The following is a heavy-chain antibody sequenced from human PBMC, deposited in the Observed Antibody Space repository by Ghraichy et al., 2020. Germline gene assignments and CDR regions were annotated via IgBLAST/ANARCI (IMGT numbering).Heavy chain of an antibody. Sequence: SQTLSLTCTVSGGSISSTSYYWGWIRQPPGKGLEWIGSIYYSGSTYYNPSLKSRVTISVDTSKNQFSLKLSSVTAADTAVYYCARVFGSSGYYYFPFDYWGQGTLVTSPQ. D-gene: IGHD3-22*01. CDR1: GGSISSTSYY. V-gene: IGHV4-39*07. CDR2: IYYSGST. CDR3: ARVFGSSGYYYFPFDY. J-gene: IGHJ4*02.